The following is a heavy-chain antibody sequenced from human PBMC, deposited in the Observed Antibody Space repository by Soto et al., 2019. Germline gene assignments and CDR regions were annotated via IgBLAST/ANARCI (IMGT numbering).Heavy chain of an antibody. CDR3: ARDRIDGVYDYLWGSYRPADHAFDI. Sequence: QVQLVQSGAEVKKPGASVKVSCKASGYTFTSYGISWVRQAPGQGLEWMGWISAYNGNTNYAQKLQGRVTMTTDTSTSTANMELRSLRSDDTAVYYCARDRIDGVYDYLWGSYRPADHAFDIWGQGTMVTVSS. J-gene: IGHJ3*02. D-gene: IGHD3-16*02. V-gene: IGHV1-18*01. CDR1: GYTFTSYG. CDR2: ISAYNGNT.